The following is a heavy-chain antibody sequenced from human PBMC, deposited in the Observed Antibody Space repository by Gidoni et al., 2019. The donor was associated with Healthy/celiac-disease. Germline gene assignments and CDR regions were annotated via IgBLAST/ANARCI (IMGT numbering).Heavy chain of an antibody. CDR1: GFTFSSYR. J-gene: IGHJ6*03. V-gene: IGHV3-48*02. Sequence: EVQLVESGGGLVQPGGSLRLSCAAPGFTFSSYRMNWVRQAPGKGLEWVSYISSSSSTIYYADSVKGRFTISRDNAKNSLYLQMNSLRDEDTAVYYCARWDKVDTAMGYYYYYMDVWGKGTTVTVSS. D-gene: IGHD5-18*01. CDR2: ISSSSSTI. CDR3: ARWDKVDTAMGYYYYYMDV.